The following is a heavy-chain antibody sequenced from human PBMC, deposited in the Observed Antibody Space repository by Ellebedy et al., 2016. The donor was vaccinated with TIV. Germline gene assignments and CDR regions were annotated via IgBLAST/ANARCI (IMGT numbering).Heavy chain of an antibody. CDR2: IYHSGST. Sequence: MPSETLSLTCVVSGGSITSPNWGPWVRQPPGKGLDWIGEIYHSGSTNYNPSQKSRVTISLDESKKQFSLRLSSVTAADTAVYYCVFLLGGDSNYNYYYMDVWGKGTTVTVSS. J-gene: IGHJ6*03. CDR1: GGSITSPNW. D-gene: IGHD2-21*02. CDR3: VFLLGGDSNYNYYYMDV. V-gene: IGHV4-4*02.